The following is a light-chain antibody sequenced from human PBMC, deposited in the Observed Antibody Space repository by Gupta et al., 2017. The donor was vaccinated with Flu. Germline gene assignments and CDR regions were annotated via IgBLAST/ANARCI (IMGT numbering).Light chain of an antibody. CDR1: QCRGQGSGYNY. CDR3: KQALQTPGT. J-gene: IGKJ1*01. CDR2: LAS. V-gene: IGKV2-28*01. Sequence: VTPGEPASISCRPNQCRGQGSGYNYLDWYLQKPGQAPQLLIYLASNRTYGVPDRFSGSGSGTDFTLKISRGEAEDVGIYYCKQALQTPGTFGQGTTVDFK.